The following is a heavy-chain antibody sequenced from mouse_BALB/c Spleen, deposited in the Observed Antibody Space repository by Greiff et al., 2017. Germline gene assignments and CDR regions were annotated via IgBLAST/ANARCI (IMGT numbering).Heavy chain of an antibody. V-gene: IGHV2-9*02. CDR2: IWAGGST. CDR1: GFSLTSYG. CDR3: ARAITAPYYFDY. Sequence: VHLVESGPGLVAPSQSLSITCTVSGFSLTSYGVHWVRQPPGKGLEWLGVIWAGGSTNYNSALMSRLSISKDNSKSQVFLKMNSLQTDDTAMYYCARAITAPYYFDYWGQGTTLTVSS. D-gene: IGHD1-2*01. J-gene: IGHJ2*01.